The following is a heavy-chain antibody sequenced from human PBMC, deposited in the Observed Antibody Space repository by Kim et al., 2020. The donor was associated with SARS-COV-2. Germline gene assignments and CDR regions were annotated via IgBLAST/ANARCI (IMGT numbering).Heavy chain of an antibody. J-gene: IGHJ3*02. Sequence: SETLSLTCTVSGGSISSYYWSWIRQPPGKGLEWIGYIYYSGSTNYNPSLKSRVTISVDTSKNQFSLKLSSVTAADTAVYYCARVSLWMNDAFDIWGQGTMVTVSS. D-gene: IGHD2-21*01. CDR3: ARVSLWMNDAFDI. V-gene: IGHV4-59*01. CDR2: IYYSGST. CDR1: GGSISSYY.